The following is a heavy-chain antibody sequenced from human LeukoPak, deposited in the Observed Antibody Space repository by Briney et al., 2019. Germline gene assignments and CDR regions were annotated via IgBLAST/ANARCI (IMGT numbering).Heavy chain of an antibody. CDR2: IYYSGST. D-gene: IGHD3-10*01. CDR3: ARFSGSPPYYFDY. J-gene: IGHJ4*02. CDR1: GGSICSSSYY. Sequence: SETLSLTCTVSGGSICSSSYYWGWIRQPPGKGLEWIGSIYYSGSTYYNPSLKSRVTISVDTSKNQFSLKLSSVTAADTAVHYCARFSGSPPYYFDYWGQGTLVTVSS. V-gene: IGHV4-39*07.